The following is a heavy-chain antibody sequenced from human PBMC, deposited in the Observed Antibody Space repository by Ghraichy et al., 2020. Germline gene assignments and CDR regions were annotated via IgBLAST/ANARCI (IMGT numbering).Heavy chain of an antibody. Sequence: GGSLRLSCAASGFTFSSYAMSWVRQAPGKGLEWVSAISGSGGSTYYADSVKGRFTISRDNSKNTLYLQMNSLSAEDTVVYYCAIHSAPFDYWGQGTLVTVSS. V-gene: IGHV3-23*01. CDR3: AIHSAPFDY. J-gene: IGHJ4*02. CDR2: ISGSGGST. D-gene: IGHD4-11*01. CDR1: GFTFSSYA.